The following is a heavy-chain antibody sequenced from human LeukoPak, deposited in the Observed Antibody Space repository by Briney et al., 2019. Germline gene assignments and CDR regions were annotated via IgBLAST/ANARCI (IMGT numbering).Heavy chain of an antibody. Sequence: PGGSLRLSCAASGFTFSSYAMHGVRQAPGKGLEGVAVISYDGSNKYYADSVKGRFTISRDNSKNTLYLQMNSLRAEDTAVYYCARGSSGWYGDWFDPWGQGTLVTVSS. V-gene: IGHV3-30*04. CDR1: GFTFSSYA. CDR3: ARGSSGWYGDWFDP. J-gene: IGHJ5*02. CDR2: ISYDGSNK. D-gene: IGHD6-19*01.